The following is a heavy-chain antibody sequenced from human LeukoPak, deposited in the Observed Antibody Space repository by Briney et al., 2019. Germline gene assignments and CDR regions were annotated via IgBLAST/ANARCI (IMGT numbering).Heavy chain of an antibody. CDR3: AKVGGSGYEVDY. CDR1: GFTFDDYA. Sequence: PGRSLRLSCAASGFTFDDYAMHWVRQAPGKGLEWVSGISWNSGSIGYADSVKGRFTISRDNAKNSLYLQMNSLRAEDMALYYCAKVGGSGYEVDYWGQGTLVTVSS. J-gene: IGHJ4*02. D-gene: IGHD3-22*01. CDR2: ISWNSGSI. V-gene: IGHV3-9*03.